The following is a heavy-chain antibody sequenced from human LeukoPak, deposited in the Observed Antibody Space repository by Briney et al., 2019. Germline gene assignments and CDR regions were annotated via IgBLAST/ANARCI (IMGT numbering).Heavy chain of an antibody. J-gene: IGHJ4*02. CDR1: GGSISSYY. CDR2: IYYSGST. Sequence: SETLSLTCTVSGGSISSYYWSWIRQPPGKGLEWIGYIYYSGSTNYNPSLKSRVTISVDTSRNQFSLKLSSVTAADTAVYYCARGRSVDYWGQGTLVTVSS. CDR3: ARGRSVDY. V-gene: IGHV4-59*01.